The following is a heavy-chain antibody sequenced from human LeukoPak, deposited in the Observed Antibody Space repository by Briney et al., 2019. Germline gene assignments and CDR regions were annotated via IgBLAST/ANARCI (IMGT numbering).Heavy chain of an antibody. V-gene: IGHV3-21*01. CDR3: ARSRGAFDI. Sequence: GGSLRLSCAASGFTFSSYSINWVRQAPGKGLEYVSSITSSSNYIYYADSVKGRFTISRDNTKNSLYLQMNSLGAEDTAVYYCARSRGAFDIWGQGTLATVSS. CDR2: ITSSSNYI. J-gene: IGHJ3*02. CDR1: GFTFSSYS.